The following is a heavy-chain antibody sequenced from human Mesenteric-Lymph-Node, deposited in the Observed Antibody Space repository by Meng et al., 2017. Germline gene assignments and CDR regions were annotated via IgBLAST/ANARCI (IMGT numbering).Heavy chain of an antibody. CDR2: ISGSGGST. D-gene: IGHD1-26*01. V-gene: IGHV3-23*01. CDR3: ARDRGVGATLH. Sequence: GESLKISCAASGFTFSSYAMSWVRQAPGKGLEWVSAISGSGGSTYYADSVKGRFTISRDNSKNTLYLQMNSLRAEDTAVYYCARDRGVGATLHWGQGTLVTVSS. J-gene: IGHJ1*01. CDR1: GFTFSSYA.